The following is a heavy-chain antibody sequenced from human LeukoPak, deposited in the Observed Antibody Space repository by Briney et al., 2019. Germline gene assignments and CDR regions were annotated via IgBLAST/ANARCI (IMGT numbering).Heavy chain of an antibody. CDR3: ARNKAEYCSSTSCYRSYWYFDL. V-gene: IGHV4-39*01. CDR1: GGSISSSSYY. J-gene: IGHJ2*01. Sequence: SETLSLTCTVSGGSISSSSYYWGWIRQPPGKGLEWIGSIYYSGSTYYNPSLKSRVTIAVDTSKNQFSLKLSSVTAAETAVYYCARNKAEYCSSTSCYRSYWYFDLWGRGTLVTVSS. CDR2: IYYSGST. D-gene: IGHD2-2*01.